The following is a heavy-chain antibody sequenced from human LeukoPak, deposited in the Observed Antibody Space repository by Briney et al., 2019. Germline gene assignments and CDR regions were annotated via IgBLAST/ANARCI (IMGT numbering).Heavy chain of an antibody. V-gene: IGHV3-11*04. D-gene: IGHD6-13*01. CDR2: ISSSGSTI. CDR3: ARDYTGGSSWYYFDY. CDR1: GFTFSDYY. Sequence: GGSLRLSCAASGFTFSDYYMSWIRQAPGKGLEGVSYISSSGSTIYYADSAKGRFTISRDNAKNSLYLQMNSLRAEDTAVYYCARDYTGGSSWYYFDYWGQGTLVTVSS. J-gene: IGHJ4*02.